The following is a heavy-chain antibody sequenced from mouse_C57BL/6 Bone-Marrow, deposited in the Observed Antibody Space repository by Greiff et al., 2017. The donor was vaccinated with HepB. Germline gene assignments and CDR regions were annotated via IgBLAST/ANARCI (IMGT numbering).Heavy chain of an antibody. CDR3: GPFGAFAY. J-gene: IGHJ3*01. CDR2: IYPGDGDT. CDR1: GYAFSSSW. D-gene: IGHD3-1*01. V-gene: IGHV1-82*01. Sequence: QVQLQQSGPELVKPGASVKISCKASGYAFSSSWMNWVKQRPGKGLEWIGRIYPGDGDTNYNGKFKGKATLTADKSSSTAYMQLSSLTSEDSAVYFCGPFGAFAYWGQGTLVTVSA.